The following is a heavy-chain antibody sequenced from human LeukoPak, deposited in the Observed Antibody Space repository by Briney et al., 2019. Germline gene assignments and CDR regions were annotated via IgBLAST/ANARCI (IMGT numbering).Heavy chain of an antibody. V-gene: IGHV3-66*01. D-gene: IGHD2-2*01. J-gene: IGHJ4*02. CDR2: IYSGGDT. CDR1: GFTFSNYA. Sequence: GGSLRLSCAASGFTFSNYAMSWVRQAPGKGLEWVSVIYSGGDTYYADSVKGRFTISRDNSKNMIYLEMSSLKAEDTAVYYCASKLLPAAEQGLAYWGQGTLVTVSS. CDR3: ASKLLPAAEQGLAY.